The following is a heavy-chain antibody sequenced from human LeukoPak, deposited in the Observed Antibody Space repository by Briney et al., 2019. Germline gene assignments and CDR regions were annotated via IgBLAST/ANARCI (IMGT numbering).Heavy chain of an antibody. CDR3: ARGLKGLSHAFDI. CDR1: GGSISSYY. J-gene: IGHJ3*02. Sequence: PSETLSLTCTVSGGSISSYYWSWIRQPPGKGLEWIGYIYYSGSTNYNPSLKSRVTISVDTSKNQFSLKLSSVTAADTAVYYCARGLKGLSHAFDIWGQGTMVTASS. CDR2: IYYSGST. V-gene: IGHV4-59*08. D-gene: IGHD3-16*02.